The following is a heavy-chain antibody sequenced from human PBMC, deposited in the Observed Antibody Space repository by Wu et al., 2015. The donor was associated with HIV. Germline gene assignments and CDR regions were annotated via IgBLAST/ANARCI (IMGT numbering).Heavy chain of an antibody. J-gene: IGHJ4*02. CDR3: ARDLSRLADY. Sequence: QVQLVQSGAEVKKPGASVKVSCKTSGYPFTAFYIHWIRQVPGQGFEWVGWINPNSGGTNYGQKFQGRVTMTRDTSITTAYMELSRLRSDDTAVYYCARDLSRLADYWGQGTLVTVSS. V-gene: IGHV1-2*02. CDR1: GYPFTAFY. CDR2: INPNSGGT.